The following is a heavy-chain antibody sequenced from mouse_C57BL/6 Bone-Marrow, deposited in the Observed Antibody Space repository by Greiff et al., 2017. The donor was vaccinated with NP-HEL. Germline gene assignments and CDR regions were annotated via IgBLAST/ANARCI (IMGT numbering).Heavy chain of an antibody. CDR1: GYTFTSYW. V-gene: IGHV1-50*01. CDR2: IDPSDSYT. Sequence: QVQLQQPGAELVKPGASVKLSCKASGYTFTSYWMQWVKQRPGQGLEWIGEIDPSDSYTNYNQKFKGKATLTVDTSSSTAYMQLSSLTSEDSAVYYWAREGGDLYFDYWGQGTTLTVSS. CDR3: AREGGDLYFDY. J-gene: IGHJ2*01.